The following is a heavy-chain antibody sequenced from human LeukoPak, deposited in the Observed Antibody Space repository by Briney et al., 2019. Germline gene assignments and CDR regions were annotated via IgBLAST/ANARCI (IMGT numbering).Heavy chain of an antibody. Sequence: PGGSLRLSCAASGFTFSSYGTHWVRQAPGKGLEWVAVIWYDGSNKYYADSVKGRFTISRDNSKNTLYLQMNSLRAEDTAVYYCAKSGYYSIFDYWGQGTLVTVSS. CDR1: GFTFSSYG. J-gene: IGHJ4*02. V-gene: IGHV3-33*06. D-gene: IGHD3-22*01. CDR2: IWYDGSNK. CDR3: AKSGYYSIFDY.